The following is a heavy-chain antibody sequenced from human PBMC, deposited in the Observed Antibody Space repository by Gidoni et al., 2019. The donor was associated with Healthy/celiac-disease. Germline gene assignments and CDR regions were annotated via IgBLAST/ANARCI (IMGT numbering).Heavy chain of an antibody. V-gene: IGHV3-74*01. CDR1: GFTFSSSW. Sequence: EVQLVESGGGLVQPGGSLRLSCAASGFTFSSSWMHWVRQAPGMGLVWVPRINSDGSSTSYADSVKGRFTISRDNAKNTLYLQMNSLRAEDTAVYYCARVKDVERELRGSLDAFDIWGQGTMVTVSS. CDR2: INSDGSST. D-gene: IGHD1-26*01. CDR3: ARVKDVERELRGSLDAFDI. J-gene: IGHJ3*02.